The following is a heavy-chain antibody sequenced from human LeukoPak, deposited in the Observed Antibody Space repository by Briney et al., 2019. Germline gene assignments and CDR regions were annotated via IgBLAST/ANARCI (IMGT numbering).Heavy chain of an antibody. CDR3: ARASYSSSWYVFTDPRYYYYMDV. CDR2: IIPIFGTA. J-gene: IGHJ6*03. V-gene: IGHV1-69*05. Sequence: GSSVKVSCKASGGTFSSYAISWVRQAPGQGLEWMGGIIPIFGTANYAQKFQGRVTMTTDTSTSTAYMELRSLRSDDTAVYYCARASYSSSWYVFTDPRYYYYMDVWGKGTTVTVSS. CDR1: GGTFSSYA. D-gene: IGHD6-13*01.